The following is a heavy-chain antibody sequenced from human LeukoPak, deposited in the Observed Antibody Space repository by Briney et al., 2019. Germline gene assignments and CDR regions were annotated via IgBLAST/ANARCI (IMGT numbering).Heavy chain of an antibody. J-gene: IGHJ3*02. CDR2: INHSGST. V-gene: IGHV4-34*01. CDR1: GGSFSGYY. CDR3: ARVSEWELLPDAFDI. Sequence: PSETLSLTCAVYGGSFSGYYWSWIRQPPGKGLEWIGEINHSGSTNYNPSLKSRVTISVDTSKNQFSLKLSSVTAADTAVYYCARVSEWELLPDAFDIWGQGTMVTVSS. D-gene: IGHD1-26*01.